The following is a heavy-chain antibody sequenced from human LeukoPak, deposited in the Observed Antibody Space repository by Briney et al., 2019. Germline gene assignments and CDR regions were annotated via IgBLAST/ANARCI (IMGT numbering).Heavy chain of an antibody. CDR1: GYTFTSYY. CDR2: INPNSDGT. V-gene: IGHV1-2*02. J-gene: IGHJ3*02. CDR3: ARYNSGWYVAFDI. Sequence: ASVKVSCKASGYTFTSYYMHWVRQAPGQGLEWMGWINPNSDGTNYAQKLQGRVTMTTDTSTSTAYMELRSLRSDDTAVYYCARYNSGWYVAFDIWGQGTMVTVSS. D-gene: IGHD6-19*01.